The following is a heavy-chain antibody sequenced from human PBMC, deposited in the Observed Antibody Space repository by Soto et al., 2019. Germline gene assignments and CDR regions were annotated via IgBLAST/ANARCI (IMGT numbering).Heavy chain of an antibody. CDR1: AGSIRSGGYY. CDR2: IYYSGNT. D-gene: IGHD5-18*01. J-gene: IGHJ6*02. V-gene: IGHV4-31*03. CDR3: ARDRLMATAGTARHYFGLDV. Sequence: PSETLSLTCTVSAGSIRSGGYYWCWVRQNPRRGLEWIGNIYYSGNTYYNPSLKSRLTISVDTSKNQFSLNLSSVTAADTAVYYCARDRLMATAGTARHYFGLDVWGQGTTVTVSS.